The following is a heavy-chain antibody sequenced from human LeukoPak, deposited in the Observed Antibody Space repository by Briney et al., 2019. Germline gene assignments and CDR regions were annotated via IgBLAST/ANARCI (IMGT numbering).Heavy chain of an antibody. J-gene: IGHJ4*02. V-gene: IGHV3-23*01. CDR2: ISVNGGIT. CDR1: GFTFTSYA. Sequence: QPGGSLRLPCAASGFTFTSYAMSWVRQAPGKGLEWVAVISVNGGITYYADSVKGRFTFSRDNSRNTLYLQMDSLRAEDTAVYYCAKRRDSGNYKYFDSWGQGTLVTVSS. CDR3: AKRRDSGNYKYFDS. D-gene: IGHD3-10*01.